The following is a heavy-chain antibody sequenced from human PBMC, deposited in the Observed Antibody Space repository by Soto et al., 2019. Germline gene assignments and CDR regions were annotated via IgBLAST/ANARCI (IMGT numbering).Heavy chain of an antibody. CDR3: AKDLAPGYSSSSGWFDP. Sequence: GGSLRLSCAASGFTFSSYAMSWVRQAPGKGLEWVSAISGSGGSTYYADSVKGRFTISRDNSKNTLYLQMNSLRAEDTAVYYCAKDLAPGYSSSSGWFDPWGQGTLVTVSS. D-gene: IGHD6-6*01. J-gene: IGHJ5*02. V-gene: IGHV3-23*01. CDR1: GFTFSSYA. CDR2: ISGSGGST.